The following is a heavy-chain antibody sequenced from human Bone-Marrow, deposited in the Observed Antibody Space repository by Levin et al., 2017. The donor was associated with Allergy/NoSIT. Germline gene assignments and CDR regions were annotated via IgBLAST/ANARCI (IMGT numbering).Heavy chain of an antibody. D-gene: IGHD3-22*01. CDR2: ISYDGSNK. V-gene: IGHV3-30-3*01. CDR3: AGKGYYDSSGYCDAFDI. CDR1: GFTFSSYA. J-gene: IGHJ3*02. Sequence: GGSLRLSCAASGFTFSSYAMHWVRQAPGKGLEWVAVISYDGSNKYYADSVKGRFTISRDNSKNTLYLQMNSLRAEDTAVYYCAGKGYYDSSGYCDAFDIWGQGTMVTVSS.